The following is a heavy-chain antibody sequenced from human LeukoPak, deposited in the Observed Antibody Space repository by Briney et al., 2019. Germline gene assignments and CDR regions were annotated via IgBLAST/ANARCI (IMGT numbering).Heavy chain of an antibody. CDR3: VKDSPPRYSGSPPAY. Sequence: PGGSLRLSCAASGFTFSSYWMSWVRQAPGKGLEWVANINKDGGEKYYLDSVKGRFTISRDNAKNSLYLQMNSLRADDTAVYYCVKDSPPRYSGSPPAYWGQGTLVTVSS. V-gene: IGHV3-7*03. CDR1: GFTFSSYW. D-gene: IGHD1-26*01. CDR2: INKDGGEK. J-gene: IGHJ4*02.